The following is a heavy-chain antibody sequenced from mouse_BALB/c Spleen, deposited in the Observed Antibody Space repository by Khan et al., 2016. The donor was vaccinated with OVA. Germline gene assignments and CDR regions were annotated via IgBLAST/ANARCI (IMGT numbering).Heavy chain of an antibody. D-gene: IGHD2-1*01. J-gene: IGHJ2*01. CDR3: ARQGTYGNYVDY. CDR2: ISGGGSHT. V-gene: IGHV5-9-2*01. CDR1: GFTFSNYG. Sequence: DVQLVESGGGLVKPGGSLKLSCAASGFTFSNYGMSWIRQTPEKRLEWVATISGGGSHTYYSDSVKGRFTIYRDNGKKNLHLQMSSLRSEETALYYCARQGTYGNYVDYWGQGTTLTVSS.